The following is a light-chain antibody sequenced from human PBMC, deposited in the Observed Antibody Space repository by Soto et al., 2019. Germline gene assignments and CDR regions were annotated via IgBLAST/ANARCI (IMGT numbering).Light chain of an antibody. CDR2: GAS. CDR3: HQYGSSPIT. V-gene: IGKV3-20*01. Sequence: EIVLTQSPGTLSLSPGERATLSCRASQSVSSSYLAWYQQKPGQAHRLLIYGASSRATGIPDRFSGSGSRKHSTITSSRLEPEDLAVYYCHQYGSSPITFAQGTRLEIK. CDR1: QSVSSSY. J-gene: IGKJ5*01.